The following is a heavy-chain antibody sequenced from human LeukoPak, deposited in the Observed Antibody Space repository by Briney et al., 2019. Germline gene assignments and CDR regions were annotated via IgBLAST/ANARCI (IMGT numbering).Heavy chain of an antibody. J-gene: IGHJ4*02. V-gene: IGHV3-23*01. CDR1: GFTFDDYA. D-gene: IGHD3-22*01. CDR2: ITGSASST. CDR3: AKLSSKGRGYIDY. Sequence: PAGGSLRLSCAASGFTFDDYAMHWVRQAPGKGLERVSTITGSASSTYDADSVKGRFTISRDNFKNTLYLQMNSLRAEDTAVYYCAKLSSKGRGYIDYWGQGTLVTVSS.